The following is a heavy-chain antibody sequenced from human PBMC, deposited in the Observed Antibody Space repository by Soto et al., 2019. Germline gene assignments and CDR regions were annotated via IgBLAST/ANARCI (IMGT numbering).Heavy chain of an antibody. CDR2: MKQDGSDK. CDR3: ARSGYTYGYQY. V-gene: IGHV3-7*01. J-gene: IGHJ4*02. CDR1: GFTFSDYW. D-gene: IGHD5-18*01. Sequence: GGSLRLSCVASGFTFSDYWMSWVRQAPGKGLEWVANMKQDGSDKYYVDSVKGRFTISRDNAKNSLYLQVSSLRAEDTAVYYCARSGYTYGYQYWGQGTLVTVSS.